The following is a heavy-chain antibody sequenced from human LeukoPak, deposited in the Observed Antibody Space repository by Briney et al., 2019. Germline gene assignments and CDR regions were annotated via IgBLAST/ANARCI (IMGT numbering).Heavy chain of an antibody. D-gene: IGHD4-23*01. J-gene: IGHJ4*02. V-gene: IGHV1-69*04. CDR2: IIPILGIA. Sequence: SVKVSCKASGGTFSSYAISWVRQAPGQGLEWMGRIIPILGIANYAQKFQGRVTITADKSTSTAYMELSSPRSEDTAVCYCARGTGVDYFDYWGQGTLVTVSS. CDR3: ARGTGVDYFDY. CDR1: GGTFSSYA.